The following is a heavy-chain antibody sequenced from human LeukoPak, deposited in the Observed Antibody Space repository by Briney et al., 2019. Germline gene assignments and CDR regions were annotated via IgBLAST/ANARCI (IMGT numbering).Heavy chain of an antibody. J-gene: IGHJ4*02. V-gene: IGHV3-30*03. Sequence: PGGSLRLSCAASGFTFSSYGMHWVRQAPGKGLEWVAVISYDGSNKYYADSVKGRFTISRDNSKNTLYLQMNSLRAEDTAVHYCVLTRGSGIAVASNFDYWGQGTLVTVSS. D-gene: IGHD6-19*01. CDR1: GFTFSSYG. CDR2: ISYDGSNK. CDR3: VLTRGSGIAVASNFDY.